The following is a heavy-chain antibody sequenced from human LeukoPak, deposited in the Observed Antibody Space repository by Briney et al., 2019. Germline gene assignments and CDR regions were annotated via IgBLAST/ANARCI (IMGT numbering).Heavy chain of an antibody. J-gene: IGHJ4*02. CDR1: GGSFSGYY. V-gene: IGHV4-34*01. CDR2: INHSGST. Sequence: PSETLSLTCAVYGGSFSGYYRSWIRQPPGKGLEWIGEINHSGSTNYNPSLKSRVTISVDTSKNQFSLKLSSVTAADTAVYYCARRHYYDSSGYYAVDYWGQGTLVTVSS. CDR3: ARRHYYDSSGYYAVDY. D-gene: IGHD3-22*01.